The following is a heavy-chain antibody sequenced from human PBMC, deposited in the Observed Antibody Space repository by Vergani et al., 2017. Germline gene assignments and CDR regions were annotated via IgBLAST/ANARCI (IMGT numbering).Heavy chain of an antibody. J-gene: IGHJ3*02. CDR1: GFTVSSNY. CDR3: ARDLVYSSIWAFDI. CDR2: IYSGGST. V-gene: IGHV3-53*01. D-gene: IGHD6-13*01. Sequence: EVQLVESGGGLIQPRGSLRLSCAASGFTVSSNYMSWVRQAPGKGLEWVSVIYSGGSTYYADSVKGRFTISRDNSKNTLYLQMNSLRAEDTAVYYCARDLVYSSIWAFDIWGQGTMVTVSS.